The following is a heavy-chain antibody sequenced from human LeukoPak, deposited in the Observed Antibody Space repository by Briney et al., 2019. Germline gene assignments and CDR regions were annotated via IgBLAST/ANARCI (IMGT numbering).Heavy chain of an antibody. CDR3: ARTLTSGQFDY. CDR2: ILYSGNT. V-gene: IGHV4-59*08. Sequence: SETLSLTCTVSGGSISSYYWSWIRQPPGKGLDWIGYILYSGNTNYNPSLKSRVTTSVDTSKNQFSLKLNSVTAADTAVYYCARTLTSGQFDYWGQGILVTVSS. CDR1: GGSISSYY. D-gene: IGHD2-15*01. J-gene: IGHJ4*02.